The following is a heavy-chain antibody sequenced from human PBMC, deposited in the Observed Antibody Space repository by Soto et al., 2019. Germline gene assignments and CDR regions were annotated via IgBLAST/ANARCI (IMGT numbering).Heavy chain of an antibody. CDR1: GGSISSSSYY. V-gene: IGHV4-39*01. D-gene: IGHD4-17*01. CDR2: IYYSGST. J-gene: IGHJ4*02. Sequence: SETLSLTCTVSGGSISSSSYYWGWIRQPPGKGLEWIGSIYYSGSTYYNPSLKSRVTISVDTSKNQFSLKLSSVTAADTAVYYCARNSYGDYGYFDYWGQGTLVTVSS. CDR3: ARNSYGDYGYFDY.